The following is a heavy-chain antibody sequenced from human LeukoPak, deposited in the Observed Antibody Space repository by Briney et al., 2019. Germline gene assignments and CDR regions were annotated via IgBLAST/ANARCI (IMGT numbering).Heavy chain of an antibody. J-gene: IGHJ5*02. CDR2: IYSSGIT. Sequence: YIYSSGITTYTPSLKCRVSISVYTSKSQFSLKVSSVTAADTAVYYCARRSGSGSNNYFDPWGQGTLXTVXS. V-gene: IGHV4-4*09. D-gene: IGHD3-10*01. CDR3: ARRSGSGSNNYFDP.